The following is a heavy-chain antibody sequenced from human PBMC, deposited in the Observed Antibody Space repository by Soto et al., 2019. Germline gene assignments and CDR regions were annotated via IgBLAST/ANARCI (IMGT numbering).Heavy chain of an antibody. D-gene: IGHD3-10*01. Sequence: PGGSLRLSCAASGFTFSSYGMHWVRQAPGKGLEWMAVISYDGSNKYYGDSVKGRFTISRDNSKNTLYLQMNSLRDEDTAVYYCAKDGSATYYHGMDVWGQGTTVTVSS. J-gene: IGHJ6*02. CDR3: AKDGSATYYHGMDV. CDR1: GFTFSSYG. V-gene: IGHV3-30*18. CDR2: ISYDGSNK.